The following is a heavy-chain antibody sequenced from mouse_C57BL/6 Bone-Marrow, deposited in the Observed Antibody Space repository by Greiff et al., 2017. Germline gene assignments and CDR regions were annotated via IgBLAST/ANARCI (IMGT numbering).Heavy chain of an antibody. Sequence: EVKVEESGGGLVQPGGSMKLSCVASGFTFSNYWMNWVRQSPEKGLEWVAQIRLKSDNYATNYAESVKGRFTISRDDSKSSVYLQMNNLRAEDTGIYYCTHSNYYRWFAYWGQGTLVTVSA. CDR1: GFTFSNYW. J-gene: IGHJ3*01. CDR3: THSNYYRWFAY. V-gene: IGHV6-3*01. D-gene: IGHD2-5*01. CDR2: IRLKSDNYAT.